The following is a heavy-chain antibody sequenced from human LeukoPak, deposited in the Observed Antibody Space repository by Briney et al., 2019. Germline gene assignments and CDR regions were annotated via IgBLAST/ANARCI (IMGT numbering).Heavy chain of an antibody. CDR2: IYYSGST. CDR3: ARGASYSGAFDI. J-gene: IGHJ3*02. D-gene: IGHD1-26*01. Sequence: SETLSLTCTVSGGSISSYYWSWIRQPPGKGLEWIGYIYYSGSTNYNPSLKSRVTISVDTSKNQFSLKLSPVTAADTAVYYCARGASYSGAFDIWGQGTMVTVSS. V-gene: IGHV4-59*01. CDR1: GGSISSYY.